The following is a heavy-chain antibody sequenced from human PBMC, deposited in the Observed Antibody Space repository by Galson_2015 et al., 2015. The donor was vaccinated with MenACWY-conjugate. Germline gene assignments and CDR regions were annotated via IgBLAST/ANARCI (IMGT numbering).Heavy chain of an antibody. J-gene: IGHJ3*02. CDR2: TYYRSKWYN. D-gene: IGHD5-18*01. Sequence: CAISGDSVSSHTAAWNWIRQSPSRGLEWLGRTYYRSKWYNDYTVSVKSRITINPDTSKNQFSLQLNSVTPEDTAVYYCARDLASVTALVDNASDISGQRTLAAVSA. V-gene: IGHV6-1*01. CDR1: GDSVSSHTAA. CDR3: ARDLASVTALVDNASDI.